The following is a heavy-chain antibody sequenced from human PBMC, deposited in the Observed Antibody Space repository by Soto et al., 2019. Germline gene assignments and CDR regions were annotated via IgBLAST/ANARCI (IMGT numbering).Heavy chain of an antibody. Sequence: GGSLRLSCAASGFTFSSYAMSWVRQAPGKGLEWVSAISGSGGSTYYADSVKGRFTISRDNSKNTLYLQMNRLRAEDTAVYYCAKDRSVDYSTYYWGQGTLVTVSS. V-gene: IGHV3-23*01. D-gene: IGHD4-4*01. CDR3: AKDRSVDYSTYY. J-gene: IGHJ4*02. CDR1: GFTFSSYA. CDR2: ISGSGGST.